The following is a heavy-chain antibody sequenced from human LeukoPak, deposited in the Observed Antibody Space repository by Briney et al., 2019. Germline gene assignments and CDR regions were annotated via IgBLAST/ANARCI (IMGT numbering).Heavy chain of an antibody. Sequence: GGSLRLSCAASGFTFSSYGMHWVRQAPGKGLEWVAFIRYDGSNKYYADSVKGRFTISRDNSKNTLYLQMNSLRAEDTAVYYCGSDYDYVWGSYRIFDYWGQGTLVTVSS. CDR2: IRYDGSNK. CDR3: GSDYDYVWGSYRIFDY. J-gene: IGHJ4*02. D-gene: IGHD3-16*02. CDR1: GFTFSSYG. V-gene: IGHV3-30*02.